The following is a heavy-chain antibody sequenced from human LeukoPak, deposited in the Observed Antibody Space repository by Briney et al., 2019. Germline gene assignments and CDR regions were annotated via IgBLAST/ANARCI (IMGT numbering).Heavy chain of an antibody. Sequence: PSETLSLTCAVYGGSFSGYYWSWIRQPPGKGLEWIGEINHSGSTNYNPSLKSRVTISVDTSKNQFSLKLSSVTAADTAVYYCARGPGSPFDYWGQGTPVTVSS. J-gene: IGHJ4*02. CDR1: GGSFSGYY. CDR3: ARGPGSPFDY. CDR2: INHSGST. V-gene: IGHV4-34*01.